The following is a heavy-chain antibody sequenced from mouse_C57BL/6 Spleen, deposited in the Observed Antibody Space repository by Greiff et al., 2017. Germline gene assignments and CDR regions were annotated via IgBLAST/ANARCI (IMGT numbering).Heavy chain of an antibody. CDR1: GYTFTSYW. J-gene: IGHJ4*01. V-gene: IGHV1-69*01. Sequence: QVQLQQPGAELVMPGASVKLSCKASGYTFTSYWMHWVKQRPGQGLEWIGEIDPSDSYTNYNQKFKGKSTLTVDKSSSTAYMQLSSLTSEDSAVYYCARYPNYYGRIDAMDYWGQGTSVTVSS. CDR3: ARYPNYYGRIDAMDY. D-gene: IGHD1-1*01. CDR2: IDPSDSYT.